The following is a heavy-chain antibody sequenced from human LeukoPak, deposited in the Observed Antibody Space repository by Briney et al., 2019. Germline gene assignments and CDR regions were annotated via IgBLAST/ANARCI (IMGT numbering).Heavy chain of an antibody. CDR1: GFTFSNAW. V-gene: IGHV3-15*01. CDR3: TTHPSVVAATSVDY. Sequence: GGSLRLSCAASGFTFSNAWMSWVRQAPGKGLEWVGRIKSKTDGGTTDYAAPVKGRFTISRDDSKNTLYLQMNSLKTEDTAVYYCTTHPSVVAATSVDYWGQGTLVTVSS. D-gene: IGHD2-15*01. J-gene: IGHJ4*02. CDR2: IKSKTDGGTT.